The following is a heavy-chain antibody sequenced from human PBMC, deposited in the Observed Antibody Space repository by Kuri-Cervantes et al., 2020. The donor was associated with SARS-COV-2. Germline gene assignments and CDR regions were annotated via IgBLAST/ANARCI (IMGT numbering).Heavy chain of an antibody. D-gene: IGHD2-2*02. V-gene: IGHV6-1*01. CDR1: GDSVSSNSAA. CDR2: TYYRSKWYN. CDR3: ARDQRADCSSTSCYIGGYYYYMDV. J-gene: IGHJ6*03. Sequence: SETLSLTCALSGDSVSSNSAAWNWIRQSPSRGLEWLGRTYYRSKWYNDYAVSVKSRITINPDTSKNQFSLQLNSVTPEDTAVYYCARDQRADCSSTSCYIGGYYYYMDVWGKGTTVTVSS.